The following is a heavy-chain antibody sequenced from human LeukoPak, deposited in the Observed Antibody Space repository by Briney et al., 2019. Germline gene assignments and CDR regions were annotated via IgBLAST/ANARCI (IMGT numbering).Heavy chain of an antibody. Sequence: GGSLRLSCVASGFTFGKYWMSWVRQAPGKGLEWVANIKQDGSEKYYVDSVKGRFTISRDNAKNSLYLQMNSLRAEDTAVYYCARYSSSSSFDYWGQGTLVTVSS. CDR2: IKQDGSEK. CDR1: GFTFGKYW. V-gene: IGHV3-7*01. J-gene: IGHJ4*02. D-gene: IGHD6-6*01. CDR3: ARYSSSSSFDY.